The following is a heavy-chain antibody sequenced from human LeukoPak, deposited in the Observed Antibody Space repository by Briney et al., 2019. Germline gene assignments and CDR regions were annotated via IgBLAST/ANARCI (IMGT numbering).Heavy chain of an antibody. CDR1: GITFSSLW. D-gene: IGHD2-15*01. J-gene: IGHJ2*01. CDR2: IKQDGSEE. V-gene: IGHV3-7*01. Sequence: GGSLRLSCAASGITFSSLWMSWIRQTPGKGLEWVADIKQDGSEEHYVASVKGRFTISRDNAKLYLQMNSLRAEDTAVYYCAGGQGWHFDLWGRGTLITVSS. CDR3: AGGQGWHFDL.